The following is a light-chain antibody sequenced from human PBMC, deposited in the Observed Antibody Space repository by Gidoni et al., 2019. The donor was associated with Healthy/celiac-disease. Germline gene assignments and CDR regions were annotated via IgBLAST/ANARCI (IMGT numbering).Light chain of an antibody. Sequence: DIVLTQSPATLSLSPGERATLSCRASQSVSSYLAWYQQKPGQAPRLLIDDASNRAAGIPARFNGSGSGTDFTLTISSLEPEDFAVYYCQQRSNWPPLTFGGXTKVEIK. CDR1: QSVSSY. V-gene: IGKV3-11*01. J-gene: IGKJ4*01. CDR3: QQRSNWPPLT. CDR2: DAS.